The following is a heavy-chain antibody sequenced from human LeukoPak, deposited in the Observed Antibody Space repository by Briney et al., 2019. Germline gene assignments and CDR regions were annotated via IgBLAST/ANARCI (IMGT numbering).Heavy chain of an antibody. CDR2: INPNSGGT. Sequence: ASVKVSCKASGYTFTGYYMHWVRQAPGQGLEWMGRINPNSGGTNYAQKFQGSVTMTRDTSISTAYMELSRLRSDDTAVYYCARDGYCGGDCYATDFDYWGQGTLVTVSS. D-gene: IGHD2-21*02. CDR1: GYTFTGYY. V-gene: IGHV1-2*06. CDR3: ARDGYCGGDCYATDFDY. J-gene: IGHJ4*02.